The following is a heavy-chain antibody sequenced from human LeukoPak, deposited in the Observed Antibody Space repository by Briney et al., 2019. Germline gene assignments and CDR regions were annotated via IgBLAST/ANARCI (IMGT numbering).Heavy chain of an antibody. J-gene: IGHJ4*02. V-gene: IGHV3-21*01. CDR3: ARDRVDTAKVIDY. Sequence: GGSLRLSCAASGFTFSSYSMNWVRQAPGKGLEWVSSISSSSSYIYYADSVKGRFTISRDNAKNSLYLQMNSLRAEDTAVYYCARDRVDTAKVIDYWGQGTLVTVSS. CDR2: ISSSSSYI. D-gene: IGHD5-18*01. CDR1: GFTFSSYS.